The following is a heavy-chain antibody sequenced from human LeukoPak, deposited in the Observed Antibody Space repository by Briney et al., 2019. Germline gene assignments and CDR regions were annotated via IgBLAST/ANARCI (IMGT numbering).Heavy chain of an antibody. J-gene: IGHJ4*02. V-gene: IGHV1-69*04. Sequence: SVKVSCKASGGTFSSYAISWVRQAPGQGLEWMGRIIPILGIANYAQKFQGRVTITADKSTSTAYMELSSLRSEDTAVCYCARDPYTYYYDSSGYRGDYWGQGTLVTVSS. CDR3: ARDPYTYYYDSSGYRGDY. CDR2: IIPILGIA. D-gene: IGHD3-22*01. CDR1: GGTFSSYA.